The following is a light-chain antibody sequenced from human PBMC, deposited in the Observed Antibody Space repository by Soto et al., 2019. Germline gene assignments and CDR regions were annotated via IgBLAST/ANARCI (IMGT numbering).Light chain of an antibody. Sequence: DIQMTQSPSTLSASVGDRVTITCRASQSISRWLAWDQQKPGTAPNLLICAASSLESGVPSTFSGCGSGTGFTLTISSLQPDDFATYYCQQYNSYPLTFGGGTKVEIK. CDR2: AAS. J-gene: IGKJ4*01. CDR1: QSISRW. V-gene: IGKV1-5*03. CDR3: QQYNSYPLT.